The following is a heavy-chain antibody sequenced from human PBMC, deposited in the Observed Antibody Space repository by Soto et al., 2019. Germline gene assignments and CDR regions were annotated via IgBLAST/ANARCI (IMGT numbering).Heavy chain of an antibody. V-gene: IGHV3-23*01. D-gene: IGHD1-1*01. CDR3: AKTGVYYYDMDV. CDR2: ISASGGST. J-gene: IGHJ6*02. Sequence: EVQLLESGGGLVQPGGSLRLSCAASGFTFGTYAMSWVRQAPGKGLEWVSGISASGGSTYYADSVKGRFTISRDNSKKTLYLQMNSLRAEDTAVYYCAKTGVYYYDMDVWGQGTTVTVAS. CDR1: GFTFGTYA.